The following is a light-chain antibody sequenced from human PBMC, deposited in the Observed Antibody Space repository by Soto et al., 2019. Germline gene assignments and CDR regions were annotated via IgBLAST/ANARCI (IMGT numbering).Light chain of an antibody. J-gene: IGKJ1*01. Sequence: DTQMTQSPSTLSGSVADRVTITCRASQTISSWLAWYQQKPGKATKLLIDKASSLKSGVPSRFSGSGSGTEFTLTISSLQPDDFATYYCQHCNSYSEAFGQGTKVDI. CDR3: QHCNSYSEA. CDR2: KAS. V-gene: IGKV1-5*03. CDR1: QTISSW.